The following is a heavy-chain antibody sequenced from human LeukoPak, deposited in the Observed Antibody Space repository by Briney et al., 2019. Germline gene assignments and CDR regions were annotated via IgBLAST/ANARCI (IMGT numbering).Heavy chain of an antibody. V-gene: IGHV4-39*01. CDR1: GGSISSSSYY. D-gene: IGHD3-16*01. Sequence: SENLSLTCTVSGGSISSSSYYWGWIRQPPGKGLEWIGSIYYSGSTYYNPSLQSRVTISLDTSQNQLSLQVRSVTVVDTAVYYCARFFYYDASLPPYWGQGTLVTVSS. CDR2: IYYSGST. CDR3: ARFFYYDASLPPY. J-gene: IGHJ4*02.